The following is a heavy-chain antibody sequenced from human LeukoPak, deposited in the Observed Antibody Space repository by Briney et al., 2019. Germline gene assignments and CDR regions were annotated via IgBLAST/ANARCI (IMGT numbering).Heavy chain of an antibody. J-gene: IGHJ4*02. Sequence: GGSLRLSCAASGYTFSSYAMSWVRQAPGKGLEWVSAISGSGGSTYYADSVKGRFTISRDNSKNTLYLQMNSLRAEDTAVYYCAKDIVVVTAIPAPVWGQGTLVTVSS. CDR3: AKDIVVVTAIPAPV. D-gene: IGHD2-21*02. CDR1: GYTFSSYA. CDR2: ISGSGGST. V-gene: IGHV3-23*01.